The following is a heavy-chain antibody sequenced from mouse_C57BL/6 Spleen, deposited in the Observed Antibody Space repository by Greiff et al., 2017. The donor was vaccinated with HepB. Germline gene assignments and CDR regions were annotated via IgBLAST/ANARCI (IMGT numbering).Heavy chain of an antibody. V-gene: IGHV1-63*01. CDR3: ARLDYGSSGFDY. CDR2: IYPGGGYT. Sequence: VQLQESGAELVRPGTSVKMSCKASGYTFTNYWIGWAKQRPGHGLEWIGDIYPGGGYTNYNEKFKGKATLTADKSSSTAYMQFSSLTSEDSAIYYCARLDYGSSGFDYWGQGTTLTVSS. D-gene: IGHD1-1*01. CDR1: GYTFTNYW. J-gene: IGHJ2*01.